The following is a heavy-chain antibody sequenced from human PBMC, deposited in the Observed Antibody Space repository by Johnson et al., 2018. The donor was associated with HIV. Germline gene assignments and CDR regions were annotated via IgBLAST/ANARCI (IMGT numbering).Heavy chain of an antibody. V-gene: IGHV3-20*04. CDR2: INWNGGST. CDR1: GFTFDDYG. D-gene: IGHD2-2*01. CDR3: ARGKLPAALRRGDAFDI. Sequence: VQLVESGGGVVRPGGSLRLSCAASGFTFDDYGMSWVRQPPGKGLEWVSGINWNGGSTGYADSVKGRFPISRDTAKNSLYLQMNSLRAEDTALYYCARGKLPAALRRGDAFDIWGQGTMVTVSS. J-gene: IGHJ3*02.